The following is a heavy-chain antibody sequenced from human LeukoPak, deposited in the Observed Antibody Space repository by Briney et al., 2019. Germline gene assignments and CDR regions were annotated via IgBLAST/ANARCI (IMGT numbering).Heavy chain of an antibody. J-gene: IGHJ4*02. CDR3: AREGGPYRPLDY. V-gene: IGHV4-4*02. CDR2: VHLSGRT. Sequence: SGTLSLTCGVSGGSISSTNWWTWVRQPPGEGLEWIGEVHLSGRTNYNPSLESRVTMSVDMSENHISLKLTSVTAADTAVYYCAREGGPYRPLDYSGQGTLVTASS. CDR1: GGSISSTNW.